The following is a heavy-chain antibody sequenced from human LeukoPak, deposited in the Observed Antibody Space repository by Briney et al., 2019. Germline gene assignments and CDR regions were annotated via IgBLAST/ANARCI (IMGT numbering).Heavy chain of an antibody. CDR3: ARGLRDEERHYGYYYMDV. Sequence: SETLSLTCTVSGDSVSGYYGSWIRQPPGKGLEWIGYFYTSANTNYNPSLKSRVTMSVDTSKNQFSLKLTSVTAADTAVYYCARGLRDEERHYGYYYMDVWGKGTTVTVSS. D-gene: IGHD3-22*01. CDR2: FYTSANT. J-gene: IGHJ6*03. CDR1: GDSVSGYY. V-gene: IGHV4-4*09.